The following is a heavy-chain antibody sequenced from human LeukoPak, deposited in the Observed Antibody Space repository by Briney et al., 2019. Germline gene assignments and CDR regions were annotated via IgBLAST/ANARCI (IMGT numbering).Heavy chain of an antibody. Sequence: SETLSLTCTVSGGSIRSYYWSWIRQPPGKGLEWIGYIYYSGSTIYNPSLKSRVTISVDTSKNQFSLKVSSVTAADTAVYYCARGAYYFDYWGQGTLVTVSS. CDR1: GGSIRSYY. CDR3: ARGAYYFDY. CDR2: IYYSGST. V-gene: IGHV4-59*01. J-gene: IGHJ4*02.